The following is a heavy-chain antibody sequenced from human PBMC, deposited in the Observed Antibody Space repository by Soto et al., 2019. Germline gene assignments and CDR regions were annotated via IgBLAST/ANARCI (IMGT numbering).Heavy chain of an antibody. CDR3: ARGSSTWYGVSFDY. CDR1: GYTFTSYD. V-gene: IGHV1-8*01. J-gene: IGHJ4*02. Sequence: QVQLVQSGAEVKKPGASVKVSCKASGYTFTSYDINWVRQAAGQGLEWMGWMNPNSGNTGYAQKFQGRVTMTRYTSINTAYMELNPVRSEDTAVYYCARGSSTWYGVSFDYWGQGTLGTVSS. D-gene: IGHD6-13*01. CDR2: MNPNSGNT.